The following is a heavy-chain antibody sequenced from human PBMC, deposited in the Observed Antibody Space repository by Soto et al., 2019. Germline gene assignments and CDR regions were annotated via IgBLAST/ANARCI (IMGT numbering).Heavy chain of an antibody. CDR2: IYWDDDK. J-gene: IGHJ4*02. D-gene: IGHD3-3*01. Sequence: QITLKESGPTLVKPTQTLTLTCTFSGFSLSTSGVGVGWIRQPPGKALEWLALIYWDDDKRYSPSLNSKRTITKDTSKIQVVLTMTNMDPVDTATYYCARKGRYYDFWSGYPVDYWGQGTLVTVSS. V-gene: IGHV2-5*02. CDR1: GFSLSTSGVG. CDR3: ARKGRYYDFWSGYPVDY.